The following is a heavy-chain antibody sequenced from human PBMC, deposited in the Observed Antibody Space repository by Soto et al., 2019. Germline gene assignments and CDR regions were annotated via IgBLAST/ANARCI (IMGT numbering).Heavy chain of an antibody. Sequence: SETLSLTCTVSGGSINSGDYHWSWIRQSPGKGLEWIGAIYYSGSTNYNPSLKSRVTISVDTSKNQFSLKLSSVTAADTAVYYCAREGPNAGYYYYYYGMDVWGQGTTVTVSS. CDR3: AREGPNAGYYYYYYGMDV. CDR2: IYYSGST. CDR1: GGSINSGDYH. D-gene: IGHD3-10*01. V-gene: IGHV4-61*08. J-gene: IGHJ6*02.